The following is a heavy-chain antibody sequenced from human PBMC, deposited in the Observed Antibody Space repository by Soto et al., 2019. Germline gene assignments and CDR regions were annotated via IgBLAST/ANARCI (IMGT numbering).Heavy chain of an antibody. J-gene: IGHJ4*02. CDR3: ARGYKGGATNFDY. V-gene: IGHV1-3*01. Sequence: ASVKVSCKAPGYTFTSYAMHWVRQAPGQRLEWMGWINAGNGNTKYSQKFQGRVTITRDTSASTAYMELSSLRSEDTAVYYCARGYKGGATNFDYWGQGTLVTVSS. CDR2: INAGNGNT. CDR1: GYTFTSYA. D-gene: IGHD1-26*01.